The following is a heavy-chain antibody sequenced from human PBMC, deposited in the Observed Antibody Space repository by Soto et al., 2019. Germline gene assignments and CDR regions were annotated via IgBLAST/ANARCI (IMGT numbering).Heavy chain of an antibody. D-gene: IGHD3-3*01. CDR3: ASGRTNYDFWSGYRPYYYGMDV. CDR2: IIPIFGTA. J-gene: IGHJ6*02. CDR1: GGTFSSYA. Sequence: SVKVSCKASGGTFSSYAISWVRQAPGQGLEWMGGIIPIFGTANCAQKFQGRVTITADESTSTAYMELSSLRSEDTAVYYCASGRTNYDFWSGYRPYYYGMDVWGQGTTVTVSS. V-gene: IGHV1-69*13.